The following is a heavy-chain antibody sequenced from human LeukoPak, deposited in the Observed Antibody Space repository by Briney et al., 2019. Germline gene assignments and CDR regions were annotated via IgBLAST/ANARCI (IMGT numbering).Heavy chain of an antibody. Sequence: QPGGPLRLSCAASGFTFSSHAMSWVRQAPGKGLEWVAAISGSGGSTSFADSVKVRFTISRANSKTTLSLQMNSLRAEATAVYYCAKDFGSGWYIPLDYWGQGTLVTVSS. D-gene: IGHD6-19*01. J-gene: IGHJ4*02. V-gene: IGHV3-23*01. CDR1: GFTFSSHA. CDR3: AKDFGSGWYIPLDY. CDR2: ISGSGGST.